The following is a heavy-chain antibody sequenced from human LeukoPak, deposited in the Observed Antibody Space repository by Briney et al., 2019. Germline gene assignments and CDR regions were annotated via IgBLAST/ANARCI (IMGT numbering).Heavy chain of an antibody. J-gene: IGHJ4*02. D-gene: IGHD3-22*01. V-gene: IGHV1-2*02. CDR2: INPNSGGT. Sequence: ASVKVSCKASGYTFTGYYMHWVRQAPGQGLEWMGWINPNSGGTNYAQKFQGRVTMTRDTSISTAYMELSRLRSDDTAVYYCARVYYDSSGYYPNDYWGQGTLDTVSS. CDR1: GYTFTGYY. CDR3: ARVYYDSSGYYPNDY.